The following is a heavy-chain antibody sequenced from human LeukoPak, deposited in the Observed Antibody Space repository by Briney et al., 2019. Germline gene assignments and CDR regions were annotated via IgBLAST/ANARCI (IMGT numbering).Heavy chain of an antibody. CDR2: IIPIFGTA. CDR1: GGTFSSYA. CDR3: ARVTHLFWYDSSEGAFDI. J-gene: IGHJ3*02. V-gene: IGHV1-69*13. Sequence: SVKVSCKASGGTFSSYAISWVRQAPGQGLEWMGGIIPIFGTANYAQKFQGGVTITADESTSTAYMELSSLRSEGTAVYYCARVTHLFWYDSSEGAFDIWGQGTMVTVSS. D-gene: IGHD3-22*01.